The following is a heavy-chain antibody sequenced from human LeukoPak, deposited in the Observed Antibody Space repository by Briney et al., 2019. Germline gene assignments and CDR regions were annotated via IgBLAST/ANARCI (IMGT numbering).Heavy chain of an antibody. CDR3: ARVHLGLRPAFDV. CDR2: INGDGSRT. V-gene: IGHV3-74*01. Sequence: GGSLRLSCAASGFTFTSHWMYWVRQAPGKGLVWVSRINGDGSRTAYADSVKGRFAISRDNAKNTLYLQMSSLRGEDTAVYYCARVHLGLRPAFDVWGQGTMVTVSA. CDR1: GFTFTSHW. D-gene: IGHD3/OR15-3a*01. J-gene: IGHJ3*01.